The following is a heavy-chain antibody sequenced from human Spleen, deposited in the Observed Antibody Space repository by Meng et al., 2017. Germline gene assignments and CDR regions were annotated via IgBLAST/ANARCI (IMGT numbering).Heavy chain of an antibody. Sequence: SVKVSCKASGGTFSSYTISWVRQAPGQGLEWMGRIIPILGIANYAQKFQGRVTITADKSTSTAYMELSSLRSEDTAVYYCASGYSYGYTSSYYYYGMDVWGQGTTVTVSS. V-gene: IGHV1-69*02. CDR3: ASGYSYGYTSSYYYYGMDV. J-gene: IGHJ6*02. D-gene: IGHD5-18*01. CDR1: GGTFSSYT. CDR2: IIPILGIA.